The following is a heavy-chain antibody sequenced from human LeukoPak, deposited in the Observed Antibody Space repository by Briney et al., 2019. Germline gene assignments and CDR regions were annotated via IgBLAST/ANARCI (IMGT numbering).Heavy chain of an antibody. V-gene: IGHV4-30-4*01. Sequence: ASQTLSLTCTVSGGFISSGDYYWSWIRQPPGKGLEWIGYIYYSGSTYYNPSLKSRVTISVDTSKNQFSLKLSSVTAADTAVYYCARAPDFLGYCSSTSCYALGWFDPWGQGTLVTVSS. CDR2: IYYSGST. CDR3: ARAPDFLGYCSSTSCYALGWFDP. CDR1: GGFISSGDYY. D-gene: IGHD2-2*01. J-gene: IGHJ5*02.